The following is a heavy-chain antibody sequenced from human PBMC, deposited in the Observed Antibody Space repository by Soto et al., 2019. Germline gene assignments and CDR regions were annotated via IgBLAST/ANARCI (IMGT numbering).Heavy chain of an antibody. CDR3: ARGTSGITGIHRNY. CDR2: ISSSSSTI. D-gene: IGHD1-20*01. CDR1: GFTFSSYS. Sequence: PGGALRLSCAASGFTFSSYSMNWVRQAPGKGLEWVSYISSSSSTIYYADSVKGRFTISRDNAKNSLYLQMNSLRDEDTAVYYCARGTSGITGIHRNYWGQGTLVTVSS. V-gene: IGHV3-48*02. J-gene: IGHJ4*02.